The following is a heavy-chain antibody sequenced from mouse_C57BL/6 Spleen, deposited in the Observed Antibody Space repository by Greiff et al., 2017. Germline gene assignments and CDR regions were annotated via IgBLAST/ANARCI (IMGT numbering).Heavy chain of an antibody. D-gene: IGHD2-4*01. J-gene: IGHJ4*01. V-gene: IGHV1-7*01. Sequence: QVQLKESGAELAKPGASVKLSCKASGYTFTSYWMHWVKQRPGQGLEWIGYINPSSGYTKYNQKFKDKATLTADKSSSTAYMQLSSLTSEDSAFYYCARSNYDYDYYYAMDYWGQGTSVTVSS. CDR1: GYTFTSYW. CDR2: INPSSGYT. CDR3: ARSNYDYDYYYAMDY.